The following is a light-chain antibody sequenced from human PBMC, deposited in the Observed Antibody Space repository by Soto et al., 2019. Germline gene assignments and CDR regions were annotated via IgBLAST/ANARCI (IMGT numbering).Light chain of an antibody. Sequence: QSVLTQPPSVSGAPGQRVTISSTGSSSNIGAGYDVHWYQQLPGTAPKLLIYGNSNRPSGVPDRFSGSKSGTSASLAITGLQAEYEADYYCQSYDSSLSGVVFGGGTKVTVL. CDR3: QSYDSSLSGVV. CDR2: GNS. CDR1: SSNIGAGYD. V-gene: IGLV1-40*01. J-gene: IGLJ2*01.